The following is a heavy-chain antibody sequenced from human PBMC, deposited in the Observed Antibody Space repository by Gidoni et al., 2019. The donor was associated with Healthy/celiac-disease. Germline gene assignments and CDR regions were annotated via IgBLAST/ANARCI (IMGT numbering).Heavy chain of an antibody. D-gene: IGHD2-15*01. Sequence: EVQLLESGGGLVQPGGSLRLSCAASGFTFSSYAVGWVSKAPGKGLEWVSDISGSGCSTYYADSVKGRFTISRDNSKNTLYLQMNSLRAEDTAVYYCAGAYCSGGSCYPNWFDPWGQGTLVTVSS. CDR1: GFTFSSYA. CDR3: AGAYCSGGSCYPNWFDP. CDR2: ISGSGCST. J-gene: IGHJ5*02. V-gene: IGHV3-23*01.